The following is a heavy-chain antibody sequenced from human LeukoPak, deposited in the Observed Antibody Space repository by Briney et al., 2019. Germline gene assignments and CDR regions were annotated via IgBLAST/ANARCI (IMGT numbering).Heavy chain of an antibody. CDR1: GGSVSSGSYY. D-gene: IGHD3-3*01. Sequence: SETLSLTCTDSGGSVSSGSYYWSWIRQPPGKGLEWIGYIYYSGSTNYNPSLKSRVTISVDTSKNQFSLKLSSVTAADTAVYYCASFRSRGIWSGFDYWGQGTLVTVSS. CDR2: IYYSGST. CDR3: ASFRSRGIWSGFDY. J-gene: IGHJ4*02. V-gene: IGHV4-61*01.